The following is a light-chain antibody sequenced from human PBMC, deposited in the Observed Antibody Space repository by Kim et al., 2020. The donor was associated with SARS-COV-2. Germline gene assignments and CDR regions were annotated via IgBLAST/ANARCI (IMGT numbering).Light chain of an antibody. CDR2: EAS. CDR3: KQNDNRRST. Sequence: AVGDRVMITCPASKDGNTYLNWHQQKPGKAPKLLIYEASNLETGVPARFSGSGSGTDFTLNISRLKAEDAATYYCKQNDNRRSTFGQGTRLEIK. J-gene: IGKJ5*01. V-gene: IGKV1-33*01. CDR1: KDGNTY.